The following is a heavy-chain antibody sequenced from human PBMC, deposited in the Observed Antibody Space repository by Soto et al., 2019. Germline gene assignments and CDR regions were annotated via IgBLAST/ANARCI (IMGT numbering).Heavy chain of an antibody. J-gene: IGHJ6*02. D-gene: IGHD3-10*01. CDR3: AKALQYGSRSYYGYYYGMDV. CDR1: GFTFSSYG. CDR2: ISFDGGKK. Sequence: QVQVAESGGGVVQPGRSLRLSCAASGFTFSSYGMHWVRQAPGKGLEWVAVISFDGGKKHYADSVKGRFTISRDNSKNTVYMQMNSLSAEDTAVYYCAKALQYGSRSYYGYYYGMDVWGQGTTVTVSS. V-gene: IGHV3-30*18.